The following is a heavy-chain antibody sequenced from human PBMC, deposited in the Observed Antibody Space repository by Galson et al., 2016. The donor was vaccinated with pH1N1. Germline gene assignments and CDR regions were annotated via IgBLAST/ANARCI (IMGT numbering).Heavy chain of an antibody. CDR1: GYTFTSYA. Sequence: SVKVSCKASGYTFTSYAMHWVRQAPGQRLEWMGWINAGNSNTKYSQNFQGRVTISSDTSASTAYMELSSLRSEDTAVYYCARGLKLVGPGGEYNYGMDVWGQGTTVTVSS. J-gene: IGHJ6*02. CDR2: INAGNSNT. CDR3: ARGLKLVGPGGEYNYGMDV. D-gene: IGHD2-21*01. V-gene: IGHV1-3*01.